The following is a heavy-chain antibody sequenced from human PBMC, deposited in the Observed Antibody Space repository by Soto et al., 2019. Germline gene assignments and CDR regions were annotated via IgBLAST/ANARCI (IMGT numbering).Heavy chain of an antibody. Sequence: SETLSLTCTVSGGSVSRGIYYWSWIRQPPGKVLEWIGYIYYSGSTNYNPSLKSRVTISVDTSKNQFSLKLSSVTAADTAVYYCARGFVVPAARYYYYGMDVWGQGTTVTVSS. CDR3: ARGFVVPAARYYYYGMDV. V-gene: IGHV4-61*01. CDR2: IYYSGST. D-gene: IGHD2-2*01. CDR1: GGSVSRGIYY. J-gene: IGHJ6*02.